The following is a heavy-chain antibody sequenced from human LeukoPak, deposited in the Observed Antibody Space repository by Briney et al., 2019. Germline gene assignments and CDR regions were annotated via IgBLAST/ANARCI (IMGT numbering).Heavy chain of an antibody. CDR2: INHSGGT. CDR1: GGSFSGYY. J-gene: IGHJ5*02. Sequence: PSETLSLTCAVYGGSFSGYYWSWIRQPPGKGLEWIGEINHSGGTNYNPSLKSRVTISVDTSKNQFSLKLSSVTAADTAVYYCARGPGSSSWYMGFDPWGQGTLVTVSS. D-gene: IGHD6-13*01. CDR3: ARGPGSSSWYMGFDP. V-gene: IGHV4-34*01.